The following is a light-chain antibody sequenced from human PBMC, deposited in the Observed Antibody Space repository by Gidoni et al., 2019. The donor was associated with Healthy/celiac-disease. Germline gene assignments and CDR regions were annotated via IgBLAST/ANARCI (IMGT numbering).Light chain of an antibody. Sequence: QAVLTQPPSVSAATGQRVTISCTGSSSTIGAGYDVHWYQQLPGTAPKLLIYGNSNRPSGVPDRSSGSKSGTSASLAITGLQAEDEADYYCQSYDSSLSGSDVFGTGTKVTVL. J-gene: IGLJ1*01. V-gene: IGLV1-40*01. CDR3: QSYDSSLSGSDV. CDR1: SSTIGAGYD. CDR2: GNS.